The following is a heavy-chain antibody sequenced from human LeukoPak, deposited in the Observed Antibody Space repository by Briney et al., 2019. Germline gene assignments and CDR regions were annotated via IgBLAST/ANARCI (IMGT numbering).Heavy chain of an antibody. J-gene: IGHJ5*02. CDR2: IRSKAYDGTT. V-gene: IGHV3-49*03. Sequence: GGSLRLSCTASGFTFGDYAMSWFRQAPGKGLEWVGFIRSKAYDGTTEYAAAVKGRFTITRDDSKSIAYLQMNSLKTEDTAVYYCTREVRGGYSSSWSSLKTLAAGRSGWFDPWGQGTLVTVSS. CDR3: TREVRGGYSSSWSSLKTLAAGRSGWFDP. D-gene: IGHD6-13*01. CDR1: GFTFGDYA.